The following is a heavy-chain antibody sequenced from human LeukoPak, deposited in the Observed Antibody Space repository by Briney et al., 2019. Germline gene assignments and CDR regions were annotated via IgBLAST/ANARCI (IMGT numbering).Heavy chain of an antibody. Sequence: GGSLRLSCAASGFTFSDYYMSWIRQAPWKGLEWVSYISSSGSTIYYADSVKGRFTISRDNAKNSLYLQMNNLRIEDTAMYYCAREGGLLSVRTRLRFDSWGQGTLVTVSS. V-gene: IGHV3-11*04. CDR2: ISSSGSTI. J-gene: IGHJ4*02. D-gene: IGHD2-2*01. CDR1: GFTFSDYY. CDR3: AREGGLLSVRTRLRFDS.